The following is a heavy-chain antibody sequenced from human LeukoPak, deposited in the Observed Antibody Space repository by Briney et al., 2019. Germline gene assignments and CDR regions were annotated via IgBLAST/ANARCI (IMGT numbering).Heavy chain of an antibody. D-gene: IGHD3-10*01. Sequence: PGGSLRLSCAASGFTFSSYWMDWVRQAPGKGLMWVSRINTDGSSTGYADSVKGRFTISRDNAKNTLYLQMNSLRAEDTAVYYCARDHPAARGDYWGQGTLVTVSS. CDR1: GFTFSSYW. J-gene: IGHJ4*02. V-gene: IGHV3-74*01. CDR2: INTDGSST. CDR3: ARDHPAARGDY.